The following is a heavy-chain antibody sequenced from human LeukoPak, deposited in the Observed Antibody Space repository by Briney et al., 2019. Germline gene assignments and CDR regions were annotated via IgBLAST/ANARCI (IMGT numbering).Heavy chain of an antibody. V-gene: IGHV4-30-2*01. CDR2: IYHSGST. CDR3: ARASGVESYFDY. CDR1: GGSISSGGYS. D-gene: IGHD3-10*01. J-gene: IGHJ4*02. Sequence: SQTLSLTCAVSGGSISSGGYSWSWIRQPPGKGLEWIGYIYHSGSTYYNPSLKSRVTISVDRSKNQFSLKLSSVTAADTAVYYCARASGVESYFDYWGQGTLVTVSS.